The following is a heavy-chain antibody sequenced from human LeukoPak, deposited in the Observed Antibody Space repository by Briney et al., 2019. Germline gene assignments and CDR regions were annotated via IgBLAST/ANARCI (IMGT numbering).Heavy chain of an antibody. Sequence: ASVKVSGKVSGYTLSELSMHWVRQAPGKGLEWMGGFDPEDGETIYAQKFQGRVTMTEDTSTDTAYMELSSLRSEDTAVYYCATTPIYYYGSGSYYRWFDYWGQGTLVTVSS. J-gene: IGHJ4*02. CDR3: ATTPIYYYGSGSYYRWFDY. CDR2: FDPEDGET. CDR1: GYTLSELS. V-gene: IGHV1-24*01. D-gene: IGHD3-10*01.